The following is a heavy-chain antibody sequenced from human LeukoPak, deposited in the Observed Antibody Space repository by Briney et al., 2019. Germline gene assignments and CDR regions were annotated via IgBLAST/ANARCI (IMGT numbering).Heavy chain of an antibody. D-gene: IGHD6-13*01. J-gene: IGHJ4*02. Sequence: ASVKVSCKASGYTFTSYYMHWVRQAPGQGLEWMGIINPSGGSTSYAQKLQGRVTMTRDTSTSTVYMELSSLRSEDTAVYYCARAPRGQQLVWVFDYWGQGTLVTVSS. V-gene: IGHV1-46*01. CDR2: INPSGGST. CDR3: ARAPRGQQLVWVFDY. CDR1: GYTFTSYY.